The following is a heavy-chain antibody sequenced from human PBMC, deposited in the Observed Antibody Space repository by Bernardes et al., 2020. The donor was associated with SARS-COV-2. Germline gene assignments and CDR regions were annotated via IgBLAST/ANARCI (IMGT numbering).Heavy chain of an antibody. D-gene: IGHD3-10*01. CDR2: IYPRDSDT. Sequence: GACLKNSCNGSGYSIAPYWIGWVRPNPGEGPEWMGIIYPRDSDTRYNPSFQGQVTISVDTSVNTAYLQWSSLKASDSAMYYCARHGLYGSGSYLFYFDYWGQGTLITVSS. J-gene: IGHJ4*02. CDR1: GYSIAPYW. V-gene: IGHV5-51*01. CDR3: ARHGLYGSGSYLFYFDY.